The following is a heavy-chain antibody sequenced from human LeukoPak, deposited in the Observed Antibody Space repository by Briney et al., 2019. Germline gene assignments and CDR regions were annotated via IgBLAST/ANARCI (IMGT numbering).Heavy chain of an antibody. CDR2: IQRDGSSP. CDR3: SRGHYGPDY. J-gene: IGHJ4*02. Sequence: GRSLRLSCTASGFSYSGYSMHWVRQAPGKGLEWVSGIQRDGSSPTYADSVKGRFTISRDNAKGSVYLQMNILRAEDTAVYYCSRGHYGPDYWGQGTLVTVSS. D-gene: IGHD3-16*01. V-gene: IGHV3-74*01. CDR1: GFSYSGYS.